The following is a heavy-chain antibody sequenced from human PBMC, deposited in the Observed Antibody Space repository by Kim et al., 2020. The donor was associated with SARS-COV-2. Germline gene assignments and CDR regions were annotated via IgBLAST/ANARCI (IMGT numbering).Heavy chain of an antibody. V-gene: IGHV1-3*01. J-gene: IGHJ3*02. Sequence: ASVKVSCKASGYTFTSYAMHWVRQAPGQRLEWMGWINAGNGNTKYSQKFQGRVTITRDTSASTAYMELSSLRSEDTAVYYCARAARITMMGYDAFDIWGQGTMVTVSS. CDR1: GYTFTSYA. CDR2: INAGNGNT. D-gene: IGHD3-22*01. CDR3: ARAARITMMGYDAFDI.